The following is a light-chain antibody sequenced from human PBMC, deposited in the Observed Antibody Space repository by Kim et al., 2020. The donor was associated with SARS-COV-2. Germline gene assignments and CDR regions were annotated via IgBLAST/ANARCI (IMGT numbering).Light chain of an antibody. V-gene: IGLV1-40*01. J-gene: IGLJ1*01. CDR1: ISNIGAGYD. CDR2: GNS. Sequence: QSVLTQPPSVSGAPGQRVTISCTGSISNIGAGYDVHWYQQLPATAPKLLIYGNSNRPSGVPDRFSGSKSDPAASLAITGHPAEDEADYYWQSYDNRLSGYVFGSGTKVTVL. CDR3: QSYDNRLSGYV.